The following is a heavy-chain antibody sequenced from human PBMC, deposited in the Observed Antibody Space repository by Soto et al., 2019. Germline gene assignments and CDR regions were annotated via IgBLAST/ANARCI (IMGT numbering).Heavy chain of an antibody. D-gene: IGHD2-15*01. V-gene: IGHV3-11*01. CDR3: AKGGPGSSRFFDY. Sequence: GGSLRLSYAASGFTFSDYYMSWIRQAPGKGLEWVSYISSSGSTIYYADSVKGRFTISRDHAKNTLYLQMNSLRAEDTALYYCAKGGPGSSRFFDYWGQGTLVTVSS. J-gene: IGHJ4*02. CDR1: GFTFSDYY. CDR2: ISSSGSTI.